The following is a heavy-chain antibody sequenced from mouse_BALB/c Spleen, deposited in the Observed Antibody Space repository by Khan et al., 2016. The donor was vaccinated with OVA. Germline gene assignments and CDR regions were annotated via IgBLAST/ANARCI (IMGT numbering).Heavy chain of an antibody. Sequence: DLVKPGASVKLSCKVSGYTFTSYWVNWINQRLGQGLEWIGRIAPGSGSTNYNEMFKGKATLTVDTSSSTAYIQLSSLSSEDSAVDFCARENYYGSTCYAMDYWGQGTSVTVSS. CDR3: ARENYYGSTCYAMDY. V-gene: IGHV1S41*01. CDR1: GYTFTSYW. CDR2: IAPGSGST. J-gene: IGHJ4*01. D-gene: IGHD1-1*01.